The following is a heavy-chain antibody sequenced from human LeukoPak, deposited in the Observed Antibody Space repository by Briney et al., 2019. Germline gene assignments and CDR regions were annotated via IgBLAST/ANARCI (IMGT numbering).Heavy chain of an antibody. D-gene: IGHD2-15*01. Sequence: SGGSLRLSCAASGFTFSSYGMSWVRQAPGKGLEWVSVISGSGGSTYYADSVKGRFTISRDNSKNTLYLQMNSLRAEDTALYYCARGGGSIRHSYYYYVDVWGKGTSVTVSS. CDR1: GFTFSSYG. V-gene: IGHV3-23*01. J-gene: IGHJ6*03. CDR3: ARGGGSIRHSYYYYVDV. CDR2: ISGSGGST.